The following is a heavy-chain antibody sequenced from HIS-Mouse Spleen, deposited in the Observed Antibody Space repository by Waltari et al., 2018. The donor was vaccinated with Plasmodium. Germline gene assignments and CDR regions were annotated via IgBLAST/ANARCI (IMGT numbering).Heavy chain of an antibody. Sequence: EVQLVESGGGLVQPGGSLRLPCAASGFHLGSYWMRWVRQAPGKGLEWVANIKQDGSEKYYVDSVKGRFTISRDNAKNSLYLQMNSLRAEDTAVYYCASSWYWYFDLWGRGTLVTVSS. D-gene: IGHD6-13*01. V-gene: IGHV3-7*01. CDR3: ASSWYWYFDL. CDR1: GFHLGSYW. CDR2: IKQDGSEK. J-gene: IGHJ2*01.